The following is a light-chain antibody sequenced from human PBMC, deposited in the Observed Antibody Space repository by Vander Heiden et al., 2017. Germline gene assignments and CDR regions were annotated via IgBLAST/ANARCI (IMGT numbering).Light chain of an antibody. CDR2: KDS. CDR1: ALPKQY. J-gene: IGLJ1*01. Sequence: SYELTQPPSVSVSPGQTARITCSGDALPKQYAYWYQQKPGQAPVLVIYKDSERPSGIPERFSGSSSGTTVTLTISGVQAEDEADYYCQSADSSRSVFGTGTNV. V-gene: IGLV3-25*03. CDR3: QSADSSRSV.